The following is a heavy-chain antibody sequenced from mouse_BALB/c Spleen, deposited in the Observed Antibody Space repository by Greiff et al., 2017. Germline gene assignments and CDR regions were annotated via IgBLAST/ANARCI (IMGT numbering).Heavy chain of an antibody. V-gene: IGHV5-17*02. J-gene: IGHJ2*01. Sequence: EVKLVESGGGLVQPGGSRKLSCAASGFTFSSFGMHWVRQAPEKGLEWVAYISSGSSTIYYADTVKGRFTISRDNPKNTLFLQMTSLRSEDTAMYYCARRDGYSYFDYWGQGTTLTVSS. CDR1: GFTFSSFG. CDR3: ARRDGYSYFDY. D-gene: IGHD2-3*01. CDR2: ISSGSSTI.